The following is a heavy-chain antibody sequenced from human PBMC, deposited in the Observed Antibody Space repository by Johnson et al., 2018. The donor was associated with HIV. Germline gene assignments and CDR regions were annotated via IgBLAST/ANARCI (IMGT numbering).Heavy chain of an antibody. CDR2: IWYDGSNK. D-gene: IGHD3-10*01. Sequence: VQVVESGGGVVRPGGSLRLSCAASGFTFDDYAMSWVRQAPGKGLEWVAAIWYDGSNKYYGDSVKGRFTISRDNSKNTLYLQMNSLRAEDTAVYYCAKEFGGDDAFDIWGQGTMVTVSS. CDR1: GFTFDDYA. V-gene: IGHV3-33*06. J-gene: IGHJ3*02. CDR3: AKEFGGDDAFDI.